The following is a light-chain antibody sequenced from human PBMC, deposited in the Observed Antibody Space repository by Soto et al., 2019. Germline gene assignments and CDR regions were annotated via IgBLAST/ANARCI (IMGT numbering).Light chain of an antibody. Sequence: IQLTQSPSTLSASVGDRATISCRASQSISSWLAWYQQKPGKAPKLLIYDASSLESGVPSRFRGSGSGKDFTLKLSGVEAEDVGVYYCMQPLQNPWTFGQGTKVDIK. J-gene: IGKJ1*01. V-gene: IGKV1-5*01. CDR3: MQPLQNPWT. CDR1: QSISSW. CDR2: DAS.